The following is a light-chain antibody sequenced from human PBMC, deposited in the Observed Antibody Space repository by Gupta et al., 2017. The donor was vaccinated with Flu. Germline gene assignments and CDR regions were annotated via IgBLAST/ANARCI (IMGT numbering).Light chain of an antibody. V-gene: IGKV1-33*01. J-gene: IGKJ3*01. CDR2: ETS. CDR3: QQCDDGPHIS. Sequence: SLSASDGDRVAITCQANDDISNYLNWYQQKPAKAPKLLIYETSTVDTGVPSKFSGTGSGLEFTLTINNLQAEDNATYFCQQCDDGPHISFGPGTKVDV. CDR1: DDISNY.